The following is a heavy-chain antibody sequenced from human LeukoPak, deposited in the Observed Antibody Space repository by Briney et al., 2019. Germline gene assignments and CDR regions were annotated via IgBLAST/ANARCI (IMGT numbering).Heavy chain of an antibody. CDR2: IYSGGST. CDR1: GFTFSDYY. J-gene: IGHJ4*02. D-gene: IGHD3-10*01. V-gene: IGHV3-53*01. Sequence: GGSLTLSCAASGFTFSDYYMSWVRQAPGKGLEWVSVIYSGGSTYYADSVKGRFTISRDNSKNTLYLQMNSLRAEDTAVYYCARDYYGSGSDYFDYWGQGTLVTVSS. CDR3: ARDYYGSGSDYFDY.